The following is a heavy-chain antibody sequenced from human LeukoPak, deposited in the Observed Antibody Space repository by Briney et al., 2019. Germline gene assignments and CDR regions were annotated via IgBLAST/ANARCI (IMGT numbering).Heavy chain of an antibody. CDR2: IYYSGST. CDR1: GGSISSNTYY. Sequence: SETLSLTCTVSGGSISSNTYYWGWIRQPPGKGLEWIGSIYYSGSTYYNPSLKSRVTISVDTSKNQFSLKLSSVTAADTAVYYCARGDIAVADYEYWGQGTLVTVSS. J-gene: IGHJ1*01. V-gene: IGHV4-39*07. D-gene: IGHD6-19*01. CDR3: ARGDIAVADYEY.